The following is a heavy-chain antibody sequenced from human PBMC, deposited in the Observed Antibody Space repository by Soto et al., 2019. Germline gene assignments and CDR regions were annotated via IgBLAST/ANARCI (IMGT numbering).Heavy chain of an antibody. V-gene: IGHV3-33*01. J-gene: IGHJ4*02. CDR1: GFTFSSYG. CDR2: IWYDGSNK. D-gene: IGHD3-10*01. CDR3: ARSYYSKYYFDY. Sequence: PGGSLRLSCAASGFTFSSYGMHWVRQAPGKGLEWVAVIWYDGSNKYYADSVKGRFIISRYNSKNTLYLQMNSLRAEDTAVYYCARSYYSKYYFDYWGQGTLVTVSS.